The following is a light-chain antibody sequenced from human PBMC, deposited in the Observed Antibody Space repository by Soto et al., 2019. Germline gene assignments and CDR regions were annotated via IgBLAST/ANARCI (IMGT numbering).Light chain of an antibody. CDR2: GAS. J-gene: IGKJ1*01. Sequence: EIVLTQSPGTLSLSPGERATLSCRASESISSTNLGWYQQKPGQAPRLLIFGASSRATGIPDRFSGSGSGTDFTLTISRLEPEDFAVYYCQQYGSSGTFGQGTKVDIK. CDR3: QQYGSSGT. V-gene: IGKV3-20*01. CDR1: ESISSTN.